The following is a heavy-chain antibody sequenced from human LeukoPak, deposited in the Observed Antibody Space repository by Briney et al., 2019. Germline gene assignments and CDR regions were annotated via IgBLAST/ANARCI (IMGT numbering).Heavy chain of an antibody. D-gene: IGHD5-24*01. CDR2: IYYSGST. CDR1: GGSISSSSYY. CDR3: ARLRVEMATIYYFDY. V-gene: IGHV4-39*01. J-gene: IGHJ4*02. Sequence: PSETLSLTCTVSGGSISSSSYYWGWLRQPPGKGLEWIVSIYYSGSTYYNPSLKSRVTISVDTSKNQFSLKLSSVTAADTAVYYCARLRVEMATIYYFDYWGQGTLVTVSS.